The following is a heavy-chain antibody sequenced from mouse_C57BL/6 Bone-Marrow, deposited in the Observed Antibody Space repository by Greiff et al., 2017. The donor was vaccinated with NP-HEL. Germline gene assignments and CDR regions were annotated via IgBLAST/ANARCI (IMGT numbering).Heavy chain of an antibody. CDR1: GFTFSSYA. CDR2: ISDGGSYT. V-gene: IGHV5-4*01. CDR3: ARDGYDVGDFDY. D-gene: IGHD2-2*01. Sequence: DVKLVESGGGLVKPGGSLKLSCAASGFTFSSYAMSWVRQTPEKRLEWVATISDGGSYTYYPDNVKGRFTISRDNAKNNLYLQMSQLKSEDTAMYYCARDGYDVGDFDYWGQGTTLTVSS. J-gene: IGHJ2*01.